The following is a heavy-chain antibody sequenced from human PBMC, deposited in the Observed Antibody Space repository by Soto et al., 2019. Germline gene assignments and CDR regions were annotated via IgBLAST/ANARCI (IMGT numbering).Heavy chain of an antibody. V-gene: IGHV1-18*01. D-gene: IGHD6-19*01. CDR2: ISAYNGET. CDR1: GYSFTNYG. Sequence: QDQLVQSGGEVKKPGASVKVSCKASGYSFTNYGITWVRQAPGQGFEWMGWISAYNGETNYAQKLQGRVTMTTDASKGKAYLELRSLRSDDTAVYYCARDRGVAPPVAGNTHYYYYMDVWGKGTTVTVSS. CDR3: ARDRGVAPPVAGNTHYYYYMDV. J-gene: IGHJ6*03.